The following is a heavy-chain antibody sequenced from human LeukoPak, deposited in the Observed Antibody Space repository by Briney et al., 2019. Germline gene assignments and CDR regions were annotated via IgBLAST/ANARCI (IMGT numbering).Heavy chain of an antibody. Sequence: GGSLRLSCVASGFTFSSYWMSWVRQVPGKGLEWVANIKQDGSHIYYVDSLRGRFTISRDNAKNSLYLQMNSLRVEDTAVYYCARIGYSSSSFDYWGQGTLVTVSS. V-gene: IGHV3-7*01. CDR2: IKQDGSHI. J-gene: IGHJ4*02. D-gene: IGHD6-6*01. CDR1: GFTFSSYW. CDR3: ARIGYSSSSFDY.